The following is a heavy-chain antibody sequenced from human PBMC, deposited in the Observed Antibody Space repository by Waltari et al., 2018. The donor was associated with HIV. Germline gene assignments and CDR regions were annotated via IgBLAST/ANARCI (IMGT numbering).Heavy chain of an antibody. J-gene: IGHJ4*02. D-gene: IGHD3-22*01. CDR1: GFAYVSYA. V-gene: IGHV3-23*01. CDR2: VSGSGAKS. Sequence: EVQLLESGGGLVQPGGSRRLSCAASGFAYVSYAITWVRQSPERGLEWVAAVSGSGAKSFYPDSVKGRFTISRDNSKNTVFLQMNSLRAADTAIYYCAKAYYENTAYYYDFWGRGTRVTVSS. CDR3: AKAYYENTAYYYDF.